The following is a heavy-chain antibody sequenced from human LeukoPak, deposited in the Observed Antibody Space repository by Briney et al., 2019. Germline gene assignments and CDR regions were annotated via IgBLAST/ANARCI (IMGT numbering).Heavy chain of an antibody. Sequence: GASVKVSCTASGYTFTDYYLHWVRQAPGQGLEWMGRINPNSGGTDYAQKFQGRVTMTRDTSISTAYMELSRLRSDDTAVYYCARRQIAADAFDIWGQGTMVTVSS. CDR2: INPNSGGT. CDR1: GYTFTDYY. J-gene: IGHJ3*02. V-gene: IGHV1-2*06. D-gene: IGHD6-13*01. CDR3: ARRQIAADAFDI.